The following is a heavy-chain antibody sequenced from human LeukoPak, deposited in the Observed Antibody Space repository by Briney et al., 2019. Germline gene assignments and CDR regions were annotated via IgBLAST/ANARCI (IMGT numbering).Heavy chain of an antibody. V-gene: IGHV3-74*01. CDR3: ARVGEYDSFDY. Sequence: GGSLRLSCAASGFTFSNFWMYWVRQPPGKGIVWVSRISSDGSNTNYADSVKGRFTISRDNAKNTLYLQMDSLRAEDTAVYYCARVGEYDSFDYWGQGTLVTVSS. D-gene: IGHD2/OR15-2a*01. CDR1: GFTFSNFW. J-gene: IGHJ4*02. CDR2: ISSDGSNT.